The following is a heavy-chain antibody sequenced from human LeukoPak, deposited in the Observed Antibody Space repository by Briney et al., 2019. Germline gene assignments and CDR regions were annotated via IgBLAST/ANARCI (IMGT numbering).Heavy chain of an antibody. J-gene: IGHJ4*02. CDR1: GFTVSSAY. CDR3: ASEEYSSGWYPFDY. Sequence: PGGSLRLSCAASGFTVSSAYMSWVRQAPGKGLEWVANIKQDGSEKYYVDSVKGRFTISRDKAKNSLYLQMNSLRAEDTAVYYCASEEYSSGWYPFDYWGQGTLVTVSS. CDR2: IKQDGSEK. V-gene: IGHV3-7*01. D-gene: IGHD6-19*01.